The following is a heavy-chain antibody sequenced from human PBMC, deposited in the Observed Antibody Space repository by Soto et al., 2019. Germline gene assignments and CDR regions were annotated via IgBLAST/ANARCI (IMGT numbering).Heavy chain of an antibody. D-gene: IGHD5-12*01. J-gene: IGHJ4*02. CDR1: GFIFNSYG. CDR2: ISYDGSNI. Sequence: QVQLVESGGGVVQPGRSLRLSCAASGFIFNSYGMHWIRQAPGKGLEWVAVISYDGSNIFYADSVKGRFTISRDNSNNTRYLQMNSLRGDDTAVYYCARGVRGVATIAIGFYLDYWGQGTLVTTSS. V-gene: IGHV3-30*03. CDR3: ARGVRGVATIAIGFYLDY.